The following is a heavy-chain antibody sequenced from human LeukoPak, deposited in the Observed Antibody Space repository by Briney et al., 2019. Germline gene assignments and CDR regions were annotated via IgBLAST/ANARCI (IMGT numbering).Heavy chain of an antibody. CDR2: ISGSGGST. CDR3: ARVPRGDRFFDY. D-gene: IGHD3-16*01. CDR1: GFTFSSYA. J-gene: IGHJ4*02. Sequence: PGGSLRLSCAASGFTFSSYAMSWVRQAPGKGLEWVSAISGSGGSTYYADSVKGRFTISRDNAKNSLYLQMNSLRAEDTAVYYCARVPRGDRFFDYWGQGTLVTVSS. V-gene: IGHV3-23*01.